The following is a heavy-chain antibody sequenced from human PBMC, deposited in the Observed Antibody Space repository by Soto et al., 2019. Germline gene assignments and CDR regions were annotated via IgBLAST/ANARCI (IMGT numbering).Heavy chain of an antibody. D-gene: IGHD3-3*01. Sequence: GASVKVSCKASGYTFTSYGISWVRQAPGQGLEWMGGIIPIFGTANYAQKFQGRVTITADESTSTAYMELSSLRSEDTAVYYCARVGTPILEWLLTENWFDPWGQGTLVTVSS. CDR3: ARVGTPILEWLLTENWFDP. CDR1: GYTFTSYG. CDR2: IIPIFGTA. J-gene: IGHJ5*02. V-gene: IGHV1-69*13.